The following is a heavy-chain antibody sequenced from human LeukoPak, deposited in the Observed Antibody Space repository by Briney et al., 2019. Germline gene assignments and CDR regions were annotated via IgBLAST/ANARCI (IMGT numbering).Heavy chain of an antibody. CDR1: GFTFSSYA. CDR3: AKDRPYYGDYDGHDY. J-gene: IGHJ4*02. CDR2: ISGSGGST. V-gene: IGHV3-23*01. Sequence: GGSLRLSCAASGFTFSSYAMSWVRQAPGKGLEWVSAISGSGGSTYYADSVKGRFTISRNNSKNTLYLQMNSPRAEDTAVYYCAKDRPYYGDYDGHDYWGQGTLVTVSS. D-gene: IGHD4-17*01.